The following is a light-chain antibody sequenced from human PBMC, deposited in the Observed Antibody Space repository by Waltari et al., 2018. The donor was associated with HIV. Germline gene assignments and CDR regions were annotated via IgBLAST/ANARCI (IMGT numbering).Light chain of an antibody. CDR1: QSVSSD. V-gene: IGKV3-15*01. CDR3: QQYNNWPKWT. J-gene: IGKJ1*01. Sequence: EIVMTQSPATLSVSPGERATLPCRASQSVSSDLAWYQQEPGQAPRLLIYGASTRATGIPARFSGSGSGTEFTLTISSLQSEDFAVYYCQQYNNWPKWTFGQGTKVEIK. CDR2: GAS.